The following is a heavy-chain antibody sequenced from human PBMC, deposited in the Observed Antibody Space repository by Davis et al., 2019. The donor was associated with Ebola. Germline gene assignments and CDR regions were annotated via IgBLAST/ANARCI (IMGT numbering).Heavy chain of an antibody. Sequence: MPSETLSLTCTVSGGSISSYYWSWIRQPPGKGLEWIGDVYDSETTNYNPSLNCRVTMSVDTTNNQFFLKLSSVTAADTAVYYCARGIRDGAGDWFDPWGQGTLVTVSS. J-gene: IGHJ5*02. V-gene: IGHV4-59*01. CDR3: ARGIRDGAGDWFDP. CDR2: VYDSETT. CDR1: GGSISSYY. D-gene: IGHD2/OR15-2a*01.